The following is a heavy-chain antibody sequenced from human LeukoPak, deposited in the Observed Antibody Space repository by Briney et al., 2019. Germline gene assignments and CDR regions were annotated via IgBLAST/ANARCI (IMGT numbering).Heavy chain of an antibody. V-gene: IGHV3-11*03. CDR2: ISSSRSYT. D-gene: IGHD3-22*01. CDR1: GFIFSDHY. Sequence: GGSLRLSCAASGFIFSDHYMSWIRQAPGKGLEWVSYISSSRSYTNYADSVKARFTISRDNAKNSLYLQMNSLRAEDTAVYHCARLTYYYDSSGYYLFDYWGQGTLATVSS. CDR3: ARLTYYYDSSGYYLFDY. J-gene: IGHJ4*02.